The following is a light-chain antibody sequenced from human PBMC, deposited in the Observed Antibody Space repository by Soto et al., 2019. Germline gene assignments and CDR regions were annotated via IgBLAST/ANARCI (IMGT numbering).Light chain of an antibody. CDR1: QSLRHHNGYYY. J-gene: IGKJ2*01. V-gene: IGKV2-28*01. CDR3: IQTLRAPYS. Sequence: DIVMTQSPLSLPVTPGEPASISCRSSQSLRHHNGYYYLDWYLQKPGQSPQVLIYLGSNRACGVPDRVSGSGSGTVFTLKISRVEAEDVGIYYCIQTLRAPYSFGQGTKLEIK. CDR2: LGS.